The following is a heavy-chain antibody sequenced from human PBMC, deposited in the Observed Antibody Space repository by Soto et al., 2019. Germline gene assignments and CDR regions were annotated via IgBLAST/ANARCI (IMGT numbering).Heavy chain of an antibody. CDR2: IYHSGST. V-gene: IGHV4-30-4*01. Sequence: SETLSLTCTVSGGSIISGGYYWSWIRQPPGKGLEWIGYIYHSGSTYYNPSLKSRVTISVDTSKNQFSLKLSSVTAADTAVYYCARERPDGARLDPWGQGTLVTVSS. J-gene: IGHJ5*02. D-gene: IGHD6-6*01. CDR3: ARERPDGARLDP. CDR1: GGSIISGGYY.